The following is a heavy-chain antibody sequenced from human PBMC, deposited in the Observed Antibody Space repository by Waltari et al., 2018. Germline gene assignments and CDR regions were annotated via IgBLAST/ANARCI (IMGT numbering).Heavy chain of an antibody. CDR1: GFTFDDYN. J-gene: IGHJ3*02. CDR2: ISWDGGST. D-gene: IGHD6-13*01. Sequence: EVQLVESGGVVVQPGGSLRLSCAVSGFTFDDYNIHWVRQAQGKGLEWVSLISWDGGSTYYADSVKGRFTISRDNSKNSLYLQMNSLRTEDTALYYCATSTIAAAGRGAFDIWGQGTMVTVSS. V-gene: IGHV3-43*01. CDR3: ATSTIAAAGRGAFDI.